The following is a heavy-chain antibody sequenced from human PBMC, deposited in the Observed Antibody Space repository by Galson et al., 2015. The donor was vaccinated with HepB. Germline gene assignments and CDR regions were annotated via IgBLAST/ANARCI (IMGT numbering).Heavy chain of an antibody. CDR2: IWYDGSNK. CDR3: AKDRRYSGYDWGGSYFDY. V-gene: IGHV3-33*06. CDR1: GFTFSSYG. J-gene: IGHJ4*02. D-gene: IGHD5-12*01. Sequence: SLRLSCAASGFTFSSYGMHWVRQAPGKGLEWVAVIWYDGSNKYYADSVKGRFTISRDNSKNTLYLQMNSLRAEDTAVYYCAKDRRYSGYDWGGSYFDYWGQGTLVTVSS.